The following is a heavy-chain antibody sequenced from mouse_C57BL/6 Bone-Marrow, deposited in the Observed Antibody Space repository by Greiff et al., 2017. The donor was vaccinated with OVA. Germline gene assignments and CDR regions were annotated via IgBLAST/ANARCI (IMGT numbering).Heavy chain of an antibody. CDR3: ARHEGGDGFYYAMDY. CDR2: FYPGSGSI. D-gene: IGHD2-3*01. Sequence: QVHVKQSGAELVKPGASVKLSCKASGYTFTEYTIHWVKQRSGQGLEWIGWFYPGSGSIKYNEKFKDKATLTADKSSSTVYMELSRLTSEDSAVYFCARHEGGDGFYYAMDYWGQGTSVTVSS. J-gene: IGHJ4*01. V-gene: IGHV1-62-2*01. CDR1: GYTFTEYT.